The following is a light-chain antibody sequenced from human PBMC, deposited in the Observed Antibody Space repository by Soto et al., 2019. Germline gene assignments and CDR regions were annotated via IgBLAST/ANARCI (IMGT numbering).Light chain of an antibody. CDR2: DAS. CDR3: NQYGSSPT. Sequence: ETVFTQSPSTLSLCPGERATLSCGASQSVSSNYLAWYQHKRGLAPRLLIYDASSRATGIPDRFSGSGSGTDFTLTISRLLPEDFAVNYWNQYGSSPTFGQGTRLEIK. J-gene: IGKJ5*01. V-gene: IGKV3D-20*01. CDR1: QSVSSNY.